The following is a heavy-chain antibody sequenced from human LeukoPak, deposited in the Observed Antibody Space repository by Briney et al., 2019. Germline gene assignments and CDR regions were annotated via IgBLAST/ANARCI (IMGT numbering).Heavy chain of an antibody. J-gene: IGHJ3*02. D-gene: IGHD3-16*01. CDR2: ISYDGSNK. CDR1: GFTFSSYA. CDR3: ARDPWGYGPGAFDI. V-gene: IGHV3-30-3*01. Sequence: GRSLRPSCAASGFTFSSYAMHWVRQAPGKGLEWVAVISYDGSNKYYADSVKGRFTISRDNSKNTLYPQMNSLRAEDTAVYYCARDPWGYGPGAFDIWGQGTMVTVSS.